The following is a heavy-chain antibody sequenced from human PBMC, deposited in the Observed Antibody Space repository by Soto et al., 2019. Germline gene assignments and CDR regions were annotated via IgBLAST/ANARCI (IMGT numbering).Heavy chain of an antibody. CDR2: IVVGSGNT. J-gene: IGHJ4*02. CDR3: ARVLWGMTTVTTAFDY. CDR1: GFTFTTLV. D-gene: IGHD4-17*01. Sequence: ASVKVSCKASGFTFTTLVVLWVRQARGHPLEWIGWIVVGSGNTNYAQKLQGRVTMTRDTSTSTVYMELSRLRSEDTAVYYCARVLWGMTTVTTAFDYWGQGTLVTVSS. V-gene: IGHV1-58*01.